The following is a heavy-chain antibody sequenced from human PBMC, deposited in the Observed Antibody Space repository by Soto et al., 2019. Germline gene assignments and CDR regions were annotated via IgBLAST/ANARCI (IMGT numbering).Heavy chain of an antibody. CDR1: GGSISSSSYY. CDR3: ARQRRGYCSGGSCYSRWYFDL. J-gene: IGHJ2*01. D-gene: IGHD2-15*01. CDR2: IYYSGST. V-gene: IGHV4-39*01. Sequence: QLQLQESGPGLVKPSETLSLTCTVSGGSISSSSYYWGWIRQPPGEGLEWIGSIYYSGSTYYNPSLKSRVTISVDTSKNQFSLKLSSVTAADTAVYYCARQRRGYCSGGSCYSRWYFDLWGRGTLVTVSS.